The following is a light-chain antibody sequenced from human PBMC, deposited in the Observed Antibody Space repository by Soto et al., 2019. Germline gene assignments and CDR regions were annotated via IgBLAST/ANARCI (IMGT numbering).Light chain of an antibody. CDR2: EVS. Sequence: QSALTQPASVSGSPGQSITISCTGTSSDVVGYNYVSWYQQHPGKAPKLRIYEVSNRPSGVSNRVSGSKSGNTASLTISGLQAEDEADYYCSSYPSSSTRVFGGGTKLTVL. V-gene: IGLV2-14*01. CDR1: SSDVVGYNY. J-gene: IGLJ3*02. CDR3: SSYPSSSTRV.